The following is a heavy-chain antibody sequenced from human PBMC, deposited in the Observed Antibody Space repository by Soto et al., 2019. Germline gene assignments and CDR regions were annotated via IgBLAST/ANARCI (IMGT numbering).Heavy chain of an antibody. V-gene: IGHV2-70*01. CDR3: ARIRSIVGARIYYGMDV. CDR1: GFSLSTSGMC. Sequence: SGPTLVNPTQTLTLTCTFSGFSLSTSGMCVSWIRQPPGKALEWLALIDWDDDKYYSTSLKTRLTISKDTSKNQVVLTMTNMDPVDTATYYCARIRSIVGARIYYGMDVWGQGTTVTVSS. D-gene: IGHD1-26*01. CDR2: IDWDDDK. J-gene: IGHJ6*02.